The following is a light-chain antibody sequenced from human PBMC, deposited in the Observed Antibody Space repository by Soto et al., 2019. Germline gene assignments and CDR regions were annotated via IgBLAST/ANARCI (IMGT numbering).Light chain of an antibody. J-gene: IGKJ1*01. Sequence: SLSPGALSSLAGERGTLSCRASQIVSNYLGWYQQTGGKPPRLLNYGASTRATGIPDRFSGRRSGEHIPLPISRPEPEDVLVYYCQHYGCTTFTFGQGTKVDIK. CDR2: GAS. CDR1: QIVSNY. CDR3: QHYGCTTFT. V-gene: IGKV3-20*01.